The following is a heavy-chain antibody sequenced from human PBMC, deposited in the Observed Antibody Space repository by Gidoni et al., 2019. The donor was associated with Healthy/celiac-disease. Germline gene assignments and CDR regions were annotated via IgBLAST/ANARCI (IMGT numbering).Heavy chain of an antibody. CDR1: GFTFSSSS. CDR3: AKDRAYCGGDCYSVYWYFDL. Sequence: EVQLVLAGGGLVQPGGSLGLSCAASGFTFSSSSLSWVRQAPGKGLEWVSAIRGSGGRTYYADSVKGRFTISRDNSKNTLYLQMNSLRAEDTAVYYCAKDRAYCGGDCYSVYWYFDLGGRGTLVTVSS. J-gene: IGHJ2*01. V-gene: IGHV3-23*04. CDR2: IRGSGGRT. D-gene: IGHD2-21*02.